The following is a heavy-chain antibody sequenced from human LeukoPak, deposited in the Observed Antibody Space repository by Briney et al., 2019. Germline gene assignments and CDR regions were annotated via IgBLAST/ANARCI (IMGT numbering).Heavy chain of an antibody. V-gene: IGHV4-34*01. CDR1: GGSFSGYY. CDR2: INHSGST. J-gene: IGHJ5*02. Sequence: SETLSLTCAVHGGSFSGYYCSWIRQPPGKGREWIGEINHSGSTNYNPSLKSRVTISVDTSKNQFSLQLSSVTAADTAVYYCAGPLGNWFDPWGQGTLVTVSS. CDR3: AGPLGNWFDP.